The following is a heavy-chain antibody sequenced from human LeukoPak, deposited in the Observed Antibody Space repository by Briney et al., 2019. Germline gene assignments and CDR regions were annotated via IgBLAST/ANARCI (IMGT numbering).Heavy chain of an antibody. V-gene: IGHV1-69*13. D-gene: IGHD3-9*01. CDR2: IIPIFGTA. CDR1: GGTFSSYA. Sequence: SVKVSCKASGGTFSSYAISWVRQAPGQGLEWMGGIIPIFGTANYAQKFQGRVTITADESTSTAYMELSSLRSEDTAVYYCAASYYDILTGYPNWFDPWGQGTLVTVSS. J-gene: IGHJ5*02. CDR3: AASYYDILTGYPNWFDP.